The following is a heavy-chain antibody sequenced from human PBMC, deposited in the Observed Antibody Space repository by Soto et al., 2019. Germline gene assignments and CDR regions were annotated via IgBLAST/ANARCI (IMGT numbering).Heavy chain of an antibody. D-gene: IGHD3-22*01. CDR3: ARSPYYYDSSGYEGWFDP. Sequence: QVQLVQSGAEVKKPGSSVKVSCKASGGTFSSYAISWVRQAPGQGPEWMGGIIPIFGTANYAQKFQGRVTITADESTSTAYMELSSLRSEDTAVYYCARSPYYYDSSGYEGWFDPWGQGTLVTVSS. CDR1: GGTFSSYA. CDR2: IIPIFGTA. J-gene: IGHJ5*02. V-gene: IGHV1-69*01.